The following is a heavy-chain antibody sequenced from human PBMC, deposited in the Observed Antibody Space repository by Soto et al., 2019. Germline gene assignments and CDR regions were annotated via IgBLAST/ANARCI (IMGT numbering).Heavy chain of an antibody. Sequence: GGSLRLSCAASGLTFSNFAMSWVRQAPGKGLEWVSAISDSGVKTYYAGSVKGRFTISRDSSKNTLYLQMNSLRGDDTAVYYCAKGIKWALPRDYWGQGTLVTVSS. CDR1: GLTFSNFA. V-gene: IGHV3-23*01. CDR2: ISDSGVKT. D-gene: IGHD1-26*01. J-gene: IGHJ4*02. CDR3: AKGIKWALPRDY.